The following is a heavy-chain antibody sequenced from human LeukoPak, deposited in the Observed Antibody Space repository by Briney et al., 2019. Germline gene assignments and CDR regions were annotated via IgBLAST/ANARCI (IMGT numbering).Heavy chain of an antibody. CDR1: GGSISPYY. CDR3: ARVDRDYYDSSGYYGQPQYFQH. Sequence: SETLSLTCTVSGGSISPYYWSWIRQPPGKGLEWIGYIYYSGSTNYNPSLKSRVTISLDTSKNQFSLKLSSVTAADTAVYYCARVDRDYYDSSGYYGQPQYFQHWGQGTLVTVSS. V-gene: IGHV4-59*01. D-gene: IGHD3-22*01. J-gene: IGHJ1*01. CDR2: IYYSGST.